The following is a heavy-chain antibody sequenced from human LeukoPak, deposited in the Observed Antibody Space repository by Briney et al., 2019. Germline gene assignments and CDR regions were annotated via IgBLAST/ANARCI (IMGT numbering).Heavy chain of an antibody. CDR1: GFTFSSYA. Sequence: GGSLRLSCAASGFTFSSYAMSWVRQAPGKGLEWVSAISGSGGSTYYADSVKGRFTISRDNSKNTLYLQMNSLRAEDTAVYYCARVRFLEWLFAPAYFDYWGQGTLVTVSS. V-gene: IGHV3-23*01. J-gene: IGHJ4*02. D-gene: IGHD3-3*01. CDR2: ISGSGGST. CDR3: ARVRFLEWLFAPAYFDY.